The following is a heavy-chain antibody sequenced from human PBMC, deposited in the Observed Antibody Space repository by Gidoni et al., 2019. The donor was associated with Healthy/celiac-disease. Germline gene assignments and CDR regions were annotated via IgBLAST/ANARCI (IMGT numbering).Heavy chain of an antibody. Sequence: QVQRVQSGAEVKNPGASEKISYKACGDTYTDYYMHCVRQDSGRGLEWMGCINPHSCGKNYAQQFQGWITMTSDTSISTAYMKLSRMRTDDTTVYDCAREDRGMTTLLASGMDVWGQGTTVTVSS. D-gene: IGHD4-17*01. V-gene: IGHV1-2*04. J-gene: IGHJ6*02. CDR1: GDTYTDYY. CDR2: INPHSCGK. CDR3: AREDRGMTTLLASGMDV.